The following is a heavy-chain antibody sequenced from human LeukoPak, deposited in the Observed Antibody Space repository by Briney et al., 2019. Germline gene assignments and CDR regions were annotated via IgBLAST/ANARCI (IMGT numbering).Heavy chain of an antibody. CDR2: IYYSGST. Sequence: PSETLSLTCTVSGGSISSYYWSWTRQPPGKGLEWIGYIYYSGSTNYNPSLKSRVTISVDTSKNQFSLKLSSVTAADTAVYYCASLYSSSSYFDYWGQGTLVTVSS. J-gene: IGHJ4*02. D-gene: IGHD6-6*01. CDR1: GGSISSYY. V-gene: IGHV4-59*01. CDR3: ASLYSSSSYFDY.